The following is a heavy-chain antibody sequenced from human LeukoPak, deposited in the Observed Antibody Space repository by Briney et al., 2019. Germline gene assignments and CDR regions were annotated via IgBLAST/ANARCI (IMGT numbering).Heavy chain of an antibody. J-gene: IGHJ4*02. CDR3: ARYAAMTIRGTANFDY. Sequence: GESLKISRKGSGYSFTSYWIGWVRQMPGKGLEWMGIIYPGDADTRYSPSFQGQVTISADKSISTAYLQWSSLKASDTAMYYCARYAAMTIRGTANFDYWGQGTLVTVSS. V-gene: IGHV5-51*01. CDR2: IYPGDADT. D-gene: IGHD1-1*01. CDR1: GYSFTSYW.